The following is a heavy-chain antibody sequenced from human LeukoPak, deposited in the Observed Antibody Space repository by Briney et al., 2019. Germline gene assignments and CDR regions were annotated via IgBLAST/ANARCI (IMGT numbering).Heavy chain of an antibody. CDR2: ISYDGSNK. CDR1: GFTFSSYA. Sequence: GGSLRLSCAASGFTFSSYAMHWVRQAPGKGLEWVAVISYDGSNKYYADSVKGRFTISRDNSKNTLYLQMSSLRAEDTAVYYCAREMATMSTRGYFDLWGRGTLVTVSS. CDR3: AREMATMSTRGYFDL. V-gene: IGHV3-30*15. D-gene: IGHD5-24*01. J-gene: IGHJ2*01.